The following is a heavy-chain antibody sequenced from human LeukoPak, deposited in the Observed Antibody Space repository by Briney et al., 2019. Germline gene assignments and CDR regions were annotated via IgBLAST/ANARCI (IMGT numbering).Heavy chain of an antibody. CDR3: ARDLSRLSV. Sequence: TGGSLRLSCAASGFTFSRYGMHWVRQAPGKGLEWVSYISSSSSYTNYADSVKGRFTISRDNDKNSVYLQMNSLRADDTAVYHCARDLSRLSVWGQGTLVTVSS. CDR2: ISSSSSYT. CDR1: GFTFSRYG. D-gene: IGHD6-25*01. J-gene: IGHJ4*02. V-gene: IGHV3-21*05.